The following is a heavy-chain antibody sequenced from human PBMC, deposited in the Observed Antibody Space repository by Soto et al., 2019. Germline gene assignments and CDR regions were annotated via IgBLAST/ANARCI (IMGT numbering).Heavy chain of an antibody. V-gene: IGHV3-21*01. Sequence: EVQLVESGGGLVKPGGSLRLSCAASGFTFSSYSMNWVRQAPGKGLEWVSSISSSSSYIYYADSVKGRFTISRDNDKNSLYLQMNSLRAEDTAVYYCARDMPGYSGSYSTPQLWGQGTLVTVSS. J-gene: IGHJ4*02. CDR3: ARDMPGYSGSYSTPQL. CDR2: ISSSSSYI. D-gene: IGHD1-26*01. CDR1: GFTFSSYS.